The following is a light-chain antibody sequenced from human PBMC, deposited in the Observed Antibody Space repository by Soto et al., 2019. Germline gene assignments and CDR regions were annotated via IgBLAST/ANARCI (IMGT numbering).Light chain of an antibody. CDR1: QSVSSY. CDR3: QQRSNWPPV. J-gene: IGKJ3*01. V-gene: IGKV3-11*01. Sequence: EIVLTQSPATLSLSPGERATLSCRASQSVSSYLAWYQQKPGQAPRLLIYDASNRTTGIAGRFSGSGSWTDFTLTISSLEPEDFAVYYCQQRSNWPPVFGPGTKVDIK. CDR2: DAS.